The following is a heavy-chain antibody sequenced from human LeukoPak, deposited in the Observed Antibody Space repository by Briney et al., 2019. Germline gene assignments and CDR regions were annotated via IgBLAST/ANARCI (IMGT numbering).Heavy chain of an antibody. Sequence: SVRVSCKASGGTFSSYAISWVRQAPGQGLEWMGRIIPILGIANYAQKFQGRVTITADKSTGTAYMELSSLRSEDTAVYYCARVMVRGVPRDAFDIWGQGTMVTVSS. D-gene: IGHD3-10*01. J-gene: IGHJ3*02. CDR2: IIPILGIA. V-gene: IGHV1-69*04. CDR1: GGTFSSYA. CDR3: ARVMVRGVPRDAFDI.